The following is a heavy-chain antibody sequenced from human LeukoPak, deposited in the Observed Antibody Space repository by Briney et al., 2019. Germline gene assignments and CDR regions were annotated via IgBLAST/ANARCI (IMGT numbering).Heavy chain of an antibody. D-gene: IGHD6-13*01. CDR3: ARQRDIAAASNDLRLQH. CDR1: GYRFTAYW. Sequence: GESLKISCKGSGYRFTAYWIGWVRQMPGKGLEWMGIFYPGDSDTRYSPSFQGQVTISADKSISTAYLQWSSLKASDTAMYYCARQRDIAAASNDLRLQHWGQGTLVTVSS. V-gene: IGHV5-51*01. J-gene: IGHJ1*01. CDR2: FYPGDSDT.